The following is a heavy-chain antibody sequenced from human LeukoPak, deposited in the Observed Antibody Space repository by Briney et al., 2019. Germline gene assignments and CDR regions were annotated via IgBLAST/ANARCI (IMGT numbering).Heavy chain of an antibody. V-gene: IGHV4-34*01. CDR3: ARGGQGYYDYVWGSYRYFDY. D-gene: IGHD3-16*02. J-gene: IGHJ4*02. Sequence: NPSETLSLTCAVYGGSSSGYYWSWIRQPPGKGLEWIGEINHSGSTNYNPSLKSRVTISVDTSKNQFSLKLSSVTAADTAVYYCARGGQGYYDYVWGSYRYFDYWGQGTLVTVSS. CDR1: GGSSSGYY. CDR2: INHSGST.